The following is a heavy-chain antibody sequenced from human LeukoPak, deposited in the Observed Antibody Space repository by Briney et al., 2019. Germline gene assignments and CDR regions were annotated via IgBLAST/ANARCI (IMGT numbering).Heavy chain of an antibody. D-gene: IGHD1-14*01. J-gene: IGHJ5*02. CDR3: ARELPSTGNWFDP. CDR1: GVRLTDYY. CDR2: MYYSGDS. V-gene: IGHV4-59*01. Sequence: SETLSLTCNISGVRLTDYYWSWSRLAPRRGLEWIGYMYYSGDSNSNPSLEGRVTMSADTSTNQFSLRLTSVTAADTAIYYCARELPSTGNWFDPWGQGILVTVSS.